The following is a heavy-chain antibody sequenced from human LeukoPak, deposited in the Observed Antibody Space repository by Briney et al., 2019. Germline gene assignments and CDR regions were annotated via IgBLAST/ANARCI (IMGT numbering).Heavy chain of an antibody. Sequence: RPSQTLSLTCTVSNGSISSGGYYWRWIRQHPGKGLEWIGYIYYSGYSDYNPSLKSRVTISVDTSKNQFSLKMSSVTAADTAVYYCARDYADSYRYGVDVWGQGTTVTVSS. CDR2: IYYSGYS. CDR3: ARDYADSYRYGVDV. CDR1: NGSISSGGYY. D-gene: IGHD4-17*01. V-gene: IGHV4-31*03. J-gene: IGHJ6*02.